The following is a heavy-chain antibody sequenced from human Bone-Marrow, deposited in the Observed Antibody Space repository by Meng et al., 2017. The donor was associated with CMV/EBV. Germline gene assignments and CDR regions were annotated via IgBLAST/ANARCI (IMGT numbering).Heavy chain of an antibody. J-gene: IGHJ4*02. CDR1: GFTFSDYY. Sequence: GESLKISCAASGFTFSDYYMSWIRQAPGKGLEWVSYISSSGSTIYYADSVKGRFTISRDNAKNSLYLQMNSLRAEDTAVYYCARAGRVVQPPHYYFDYWGQGTLVTVSS. D-gene: IGHD3-3*01. CDR2: ISSSGSTI. CDR3: ARAGRVVQPPHYYFDY. V-gene: IGHV3-11*01.